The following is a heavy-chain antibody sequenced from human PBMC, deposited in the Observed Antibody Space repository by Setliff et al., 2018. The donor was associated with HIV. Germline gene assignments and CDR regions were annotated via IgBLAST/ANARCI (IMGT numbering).Heavy chain of an antibody. CDR2: IDHSGST. J-gene: IGHJ5*02. D-gene: IGHD3-3*01. Sequence: SETLSLTCAVYGGSFSGYYWSWVRQPPEKGLEWIGEIDHSGSTIYNPSLKSRVTISIDTSKNQFSLNLTSVTAADTAVYYCARLLGVVITWWFDPWGQGTLVTVPS. V-gene: IGHV4-34*01. CDR1: GGSFSGYY. CDR3: ARLLGVVITWWFDP.